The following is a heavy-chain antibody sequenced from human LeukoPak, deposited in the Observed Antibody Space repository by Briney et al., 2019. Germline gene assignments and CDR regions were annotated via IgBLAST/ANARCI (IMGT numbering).Heavy chain of an antibody. V-gene: IGHV4-59*08. D-gene: IGHD5-18*01. CDR2: GHYSGAT. CDR1: GVSISRYY. CDR3: ARTSYGTGWFDP. J-gene: IGHJ5*02. Sequence: SETLSLTCTVSGVSISRYYWNWMRQSPGKGLEWIGYGHYSGATNYNPSLKSRVTISVDTSKNQFSLKLSSVTAADTAVYYCARTSYGTGWFDPWGQGTLVTVSS.